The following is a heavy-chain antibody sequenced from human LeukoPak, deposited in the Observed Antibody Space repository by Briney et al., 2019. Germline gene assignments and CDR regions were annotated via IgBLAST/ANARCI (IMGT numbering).Heavy chain of an antibody. CDR3: ARGPTMKMDV. J-gene: IGHJ6*04. Sequence: GRSLRLSCAASGFTFSSYAMHWVRQAPGKGLEWVAVISYDGSNKYYADSVKGRFTISRDNSKNTLYLQMNSLRVEDTAVYYCARGPTMKMDVWGKGTTVTVSS. V-gene: IGHV3-30*04. CDR1: GFTFSSYA. D-gene: IGHD3-22*01. CDR2: ISYDGSNK.